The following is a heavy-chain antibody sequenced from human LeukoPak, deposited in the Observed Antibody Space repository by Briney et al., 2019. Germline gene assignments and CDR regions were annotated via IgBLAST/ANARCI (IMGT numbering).Heavy chain of an antibody. CDR3: ARFGKQLVGYYYYYYYYMDV. V-gene: IGHV1-18*01. CDR2: ISAYNGNT. D-gene: IGHD6-6*01. Sequence: ASVKVSCKASGYAFTSDGISWVRQAPGQGLEWMGWISAYNGNTNYAQKLQGRVTMTTDTSTSTAYMELRSLRSDDTAVYYCARFGKQLVGYYYYYYYYMDVWGKGTTVTVSS. CDR1: GYAFTSDG. J-gene: IGHJ6*03.